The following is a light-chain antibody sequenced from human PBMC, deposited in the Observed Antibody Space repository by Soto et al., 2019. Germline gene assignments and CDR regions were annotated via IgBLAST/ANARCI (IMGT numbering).Light chain of an antibody. CDR2: DVT. Sequence: QSVLTQPASVSGSPGQSITISCTGTNSDIGGYNFVSWYQQHPGKAPHLLIYDVTNRPSGVSSRFSGSKSGNTASLIISGLLDEDDAYYYCSSFTSDTTGVFGGGTKVTVL. J-gene: IGLJ2*01. V-gene: IGLV2-14*03. CDR3: SSFTSDTTGV. CDR1: NSDIGGYNF.